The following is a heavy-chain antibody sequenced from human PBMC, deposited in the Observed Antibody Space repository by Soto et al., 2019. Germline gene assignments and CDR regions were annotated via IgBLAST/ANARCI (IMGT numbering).Heavy chain of an antibody. D-gene: IGHD1-26*01. CDR3: GRGRSGQIVVFY. J-gene: IGHJ4*02. CDR1: GYTFTGHY. Sequence: ASVKVSCKASGYTFTGHYIHWVRQAPEQGPEWMGEIGPESGATRYAQKFQGRVTMTRDTSVTTVYMELNNLSPDDTAVYYCGRGRSGQIVVFYWGQGTPVTVSS. CDR2: IGPESGAT. V-gene: IGHV1-2*02.